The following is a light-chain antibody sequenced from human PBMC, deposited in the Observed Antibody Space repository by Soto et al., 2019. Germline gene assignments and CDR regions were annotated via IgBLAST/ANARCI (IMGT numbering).Light chain of an antibody. CDR2: EVT. Sequence: QSALTQPASVSGSLGQSITISCTGTSSDVGAYNYVSWYQQHPDKAPKLLIFEVTNRPSGVSGRFSGSKSGIKASLSISGLQHEDEADYYCTSYSSSSPVLFGGGTKLTVL. CDR3: TSYSSSSPVL. J-gene: IGLJ2*01. CDR1: SSDVGAYNY. V-gene: IGLV2-14*01.